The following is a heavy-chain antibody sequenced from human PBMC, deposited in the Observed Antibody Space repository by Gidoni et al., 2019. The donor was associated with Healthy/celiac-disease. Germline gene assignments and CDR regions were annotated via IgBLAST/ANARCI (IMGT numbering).Heavy chain of an antibody. D-gene: IGHD4-17*01. CDR1: GGSISSRSYY. J-gene: IGHJ4*02. V-gene: IGHV4-39*07. CDR2: IYYSGST. CDR3: ARDATDYGDYVRLPTGSDY. Sequence: QLQLQESGPGLVKPSETLSLTCTVSGGSISSRSYYWGWIRQPPGKGLEWIGSIYYSGSTYYNPSLKSRVTISVDTSKNQFSLKLSSVTAADTAVYYCARDATDYGDYVRLPTGSDYWGQGTLVTVSS.